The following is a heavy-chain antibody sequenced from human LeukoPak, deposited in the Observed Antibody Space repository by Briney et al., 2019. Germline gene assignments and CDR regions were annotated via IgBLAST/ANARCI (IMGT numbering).Heavy chain of an antibody. CDR2: ISSSSSYI. Sequence: PGGSLRLSCAASGFTFSSYSMNWVRQAPGKGLEWVSSISSSSSYIYYADSVKGRFTISRDNAKNSLYLQMNSLRAEDTAVYYCARDLGAAVAGHYWGQGTLVIVSS. J-gene: IGHJ4*02. CDR1: GFTFSSYS. D-gene: IGHD6-19*01. V-gene: IGHV3-21*01. CDR3: ARDLGAAVAGHY.